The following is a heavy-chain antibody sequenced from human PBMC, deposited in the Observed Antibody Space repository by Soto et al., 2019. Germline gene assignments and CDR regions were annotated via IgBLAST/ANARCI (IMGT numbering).Heavy chain of an antibody. J-gene: IGHJ4*02. D-gene: IGHD5-12*01. CDR2: IYHRWST. Sequence: QLQLQESGSGLVKPSQTLSLTCSVSGGSISSGGYYWRWIRQPPGKGLEWIVYIYHRWSTYYNPPLKNRFTISVDRSKNQFSLKLISVTAADTAVYYCAAGGGLPRYYWGQGTLVTFSS. CDR1: GGSISSGGYY. CDR3: AAGGGLPRYY. V-gene: IGHV4-30-2*01.